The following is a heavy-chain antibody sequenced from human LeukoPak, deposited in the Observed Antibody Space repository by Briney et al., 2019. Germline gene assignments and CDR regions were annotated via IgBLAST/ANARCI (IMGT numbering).Heavy chain of an antibody. CDR1: GGSISSYY. V-gene: IGHV4-4*07. D-gene: IGHD3-3*01. Sequence: SETLSLTCTVSGGSISSYYWSWIRQPAGKGLEWIGRIYTSGSTNYNPSLKSRVTMSVDTSKNQFSLKLSSVTAADTAVYYCARGLWSGSSYYYMDVWGKGTTVTVSS. CDR2: IYTSGST. CDR3: ARGLWSGSSYYYMDV. J-gene: IGHJ6*03.